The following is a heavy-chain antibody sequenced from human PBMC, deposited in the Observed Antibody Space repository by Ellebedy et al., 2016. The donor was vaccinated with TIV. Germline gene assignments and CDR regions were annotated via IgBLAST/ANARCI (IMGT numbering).Heavy chain of an antibody. CDR3: ARGGGSSGWYGFDY. V-gene: IGHV3-11*06. CDR2: ISGSSSLT. CDR1: GFTFSDYF. J-gene: IGHJ4*02. Sequence: PGGSLRLSCVASGFTFSDYFMSWIRQAPGKGLEWVSYISGSSSLTSYADSVRGRFTISRDNAKNSLYLQMNDLRAEDPDMYYCARGGGSSGWYGFDYWGQGTLV. D-gene: IGHD6-19*01.